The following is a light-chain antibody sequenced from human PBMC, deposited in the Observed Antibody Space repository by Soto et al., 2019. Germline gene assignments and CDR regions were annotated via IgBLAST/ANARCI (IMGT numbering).Light chain of an antibody. CDR3: QQYYSIPST. CDR2: WAS. V-gene: IGKV4-1*01. Sequence: DIVLTQSPDSLAVSLGERATINCKSSQSVLYSSNNKNNLAWYQQKPGQPPKLLFYWASTRESGVPDRFSGSGSGPKFTLTSSSLQAEDVAVSYCQQYYSIPSTFGQGTKVEIK. J-gene: IGKJ1*01. CDR1: QSVLYSSNNKNN.